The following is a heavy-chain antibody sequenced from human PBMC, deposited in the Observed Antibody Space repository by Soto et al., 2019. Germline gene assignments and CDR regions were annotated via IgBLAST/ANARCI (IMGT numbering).Heavy chain of an antibody. CDR1: GGSVSTYY. CDR2: IYYSGST. CDR3: ARQGTQGPGFDY. J-gene: IGHJ4*02. Sequence: SETLSLTCTFSGGSVSTYYWSWIRQPPGKGLEWIGFIYYSGSTNYNPSLKSRLTISVDTSKNQFSLKLSSVTAADTAVYYCARQGTQGPGFDYWGQGTLVTVSS. V-gene: IGHV4-59*08. D-gene: IGHD1-1*01.